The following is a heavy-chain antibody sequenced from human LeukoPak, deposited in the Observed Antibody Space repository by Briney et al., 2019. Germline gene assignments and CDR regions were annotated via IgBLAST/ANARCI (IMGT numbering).Heavy chain of an antibody. J-gene: IGHJ4*02. V-gene: IGHV4-34*01. CDR2: INHSGST. D-gene: IGHD3-22*01. Sequence: SSETLSLTCAVHGGSFSGYYWSWIRQPPGKGLEWIGEINHSGSTNYNPSLKSRVTISVDTSKNQFSLKLSSVTAADTAVYYCARLFKDDSSGYYYIDYWGQGTLVTVSS. CDR3: ARLFKDDSSGYYYIDY. CDR1: GGSFSGYY.